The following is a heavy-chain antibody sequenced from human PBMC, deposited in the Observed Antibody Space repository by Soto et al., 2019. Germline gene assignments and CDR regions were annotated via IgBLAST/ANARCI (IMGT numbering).Heavy chain of an antibody. CDR2: INPNSGNT. J-gene: IGHJ6*03. V-gene: IGHV1-18*04. CDR1: GYTFTGYY. D-gene: IGHD2-2*01. Sequence: ASVKVSCKASGYTFTGYYMHWVRQAPGQGLEWMGWINPNSGNTNYAQKLQGRVTMTTDTSTSTAYMELRSLRSDDTAVYYCARAECSTSCYGVYYYYYYMDVWGKGTTVTGSS. CDR3: ARAECSTSCYGVYYYYYYMDV.